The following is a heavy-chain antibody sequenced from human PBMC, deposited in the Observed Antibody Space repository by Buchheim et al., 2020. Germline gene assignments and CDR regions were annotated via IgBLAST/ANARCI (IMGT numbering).Heavy chain of an antibody. D-gene: IGHD5-12*01. CDR1: GFIFNTYS. CDR3: ARDSIVASPYDSYYGLDV. V-gene: IGHV3-48*01. CDR2: ISTASATI. Sequence: EVQLVESGGGLVQPGGSLRLSCAASGFIFNTYSMNWVRQAPGKGLEWVSYISTASATISYADSVKGRFSISRDNAKKSLYMQMNNLRAEDTAVYYCARDSIVASPYDSYYGLDVWGQGTT. J-gene: IGHJ6*02.